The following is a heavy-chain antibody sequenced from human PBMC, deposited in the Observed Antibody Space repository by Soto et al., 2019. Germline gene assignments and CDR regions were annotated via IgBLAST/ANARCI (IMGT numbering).Heavy chain of an antibody. CDR1: VYTFTNYG. J-gene: IGHJ4*02. CDR3: ARGPDPTYFDY. Sequence: QVQLVQSGGEVAKPGASVKVSCKASVYTFTNYGINWVRQAPGLGLEWMGWINVYNGKTNYAQKFQARVTMTTDTSTNSVYMELRSLRSDDTAVYYCARGPDPTYFDYWGQGTLVIVSS. V-gene: IGHV1-18*01. CDR2: INVYNGKT.